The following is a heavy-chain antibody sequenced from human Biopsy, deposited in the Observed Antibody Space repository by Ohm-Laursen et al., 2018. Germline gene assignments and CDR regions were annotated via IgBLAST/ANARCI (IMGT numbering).Heavy chain of an antibody. CDR1: GFTFTSYA. J-gene: IGHJ2*01. CDR2: ISYDGSGE. CDR3: ARDGKRWDYSTYFSWHFDL. Sequence: LRLSCSASGFTFTSYAIHWVRQAPGKGLEWVAVISYDGSGEYYADSLQGRFIISRDNPKNTVDLQMNSLRAEDTAVYFCARDGKRWDYSTYFSWHFDLWGRGTLVTVSS. V-gene: IGHV3-30*03. D-gene: IGHD4-11*01.